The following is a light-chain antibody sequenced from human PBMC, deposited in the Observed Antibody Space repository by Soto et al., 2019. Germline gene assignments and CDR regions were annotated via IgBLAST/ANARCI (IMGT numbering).Light chain of an antibody. CDR2: DAS. J-gene: IGKJ4*01. V-gene: IGKV1-5*01. CDR1: QSISSW. CDR3: QQYNSYSLT. Sequence: DIQMTQSPSTLSASVGDRVTITCRASQSISSWLAWYQQKPGKAPKLLLYDASSLESGDPSRFSGSGSGTEFTLTISSLQPDDFATYYCQQYNSYSLTFGGGTKVEIK.